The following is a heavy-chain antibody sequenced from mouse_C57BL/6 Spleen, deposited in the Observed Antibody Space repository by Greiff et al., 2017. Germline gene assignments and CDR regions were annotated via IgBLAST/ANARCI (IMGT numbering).Heavy chain of an antibody. Sequence: QVQLQQPGAELVKPGASVKMSCKASGYTFTSYWITWVKQRPGKGLEWIGDIYPGSGSTNYNEKFKSKATRTVNTSSSTAYMQLSSLTSEDSAVYYCARAGGRDYFDYWGQGTTLTVSS. D-gene: IGHD1-1*01. V-gene: IGHV1-55*01. J-gene: IGHJ2*01. CDR2: IYPGSGST. CDR1: GYTFTSYW. CDR3: ARAGGRDYFDY.